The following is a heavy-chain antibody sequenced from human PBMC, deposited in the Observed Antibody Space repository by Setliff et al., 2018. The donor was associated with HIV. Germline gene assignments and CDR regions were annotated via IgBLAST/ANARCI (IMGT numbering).Heavy chain of an antibody. V-gene: IGHV3-21*01. CDR1: GFTFSSYS. Sequence: GGSLRLSCAASGFTFSSYSMNWVRQAPGKGLEWVSSIGSSSRYIYNADSLKGRFTISRDNARNSLYPQMNSLRADDTAVYYCARGREGLTTVDYWGQGTLVTVSS. J-gene: IGHJ4*02. CDR2: IGSSSRYI. CDR3: ARGREGLTTVDY. D-gene: IGHD4-4*01.